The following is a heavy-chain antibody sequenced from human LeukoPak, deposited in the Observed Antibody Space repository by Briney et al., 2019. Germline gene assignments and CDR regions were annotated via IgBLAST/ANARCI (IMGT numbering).Heavy chain of an antibody. D-gene: IGHD3-10*01. V-gene: IGHV3-7*01. Sequence: GGSLRLSCTASEFTFSNYWMTWVRQAPGKGQEWVANIKQDGSERYYVDSVKGRFTISRDNAKNSLYLQMNSLRAEDTAVYYCATDQAGGLDSWGQGTLVTVSS. J-gene: IGHJ4*02. CDR2: IKQDGSER. CDR3: ATDQAGGLDS. CDR1: EFTFSNYW.